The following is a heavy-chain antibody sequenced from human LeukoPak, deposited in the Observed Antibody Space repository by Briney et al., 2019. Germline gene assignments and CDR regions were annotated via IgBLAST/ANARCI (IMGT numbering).Heavy chain of an antibody. CDR1: GYTFTSYY. CDR3: ARDQGAAAGRGNYYYYYMDV. CDR2: INPSGGST. Sequence: ASVKVSCKASGYTFTSYYMHWVRQAPGQGLEWMGIINPSGGSTSYAQKFQGRVTMTRDTSTSTVYMELSSLRSEDTAVYYCARDQGAAAGRGNYYYYYMDVWGKGTTVTVSS. D-gene: IGHD6-13*01. J-gene: IGHJ6*03. V-gene: IGHV1-46*01.